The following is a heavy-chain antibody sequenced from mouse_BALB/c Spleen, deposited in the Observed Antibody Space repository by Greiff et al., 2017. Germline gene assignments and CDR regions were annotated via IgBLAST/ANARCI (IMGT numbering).Heavy chain of an antibody. CDR3: ARQKDYYGAYAMDY. Sequence: EVMLVESGGDLVKPGGSLKLSCAASGFTFSSYGMSWVRQTPDKRLEWVATISSGGSYTYYPDSVKGRFTISRDNAKNTLYLQMSSLKSEDTAMYYCARQKDYYGAYAMDYWGQGTSVTVSS. J-gene: IGHJ4*01. V-gene: IGHV5-6*01. CDR2: ISSGGSYT. D-gene: IGHD1-2*01. CDR1: GFTFSSYG.